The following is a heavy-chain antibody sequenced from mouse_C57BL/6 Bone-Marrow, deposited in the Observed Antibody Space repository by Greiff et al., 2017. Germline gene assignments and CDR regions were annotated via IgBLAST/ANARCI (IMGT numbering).Heavy chain of an antibody. V-gene: IGHV1-55*01. CDR2: IYPGSGST. Sequence: VQLQQPGAELVKPGASVKMSCKASGYTFTSYWITWVKQRPGQGLEWIGDIYPGSGSTNYNEKFKSKATLTVDTSSSTAYMQLSSLTSEDSAVYYCARYHYYGSSWFAYWGQGTLVTVSA. CDR1: GYTFTSYW. J-gene: IGHJ3*01. D-gene: IGHD1-1*01. CDR3: ARYHYYGSSWFAY.